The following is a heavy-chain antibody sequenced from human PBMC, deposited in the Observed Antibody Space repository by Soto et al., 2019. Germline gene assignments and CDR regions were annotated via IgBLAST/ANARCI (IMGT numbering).Heavy chain of an antibody. D-gene: IGHD5-18*01. CDR1: GFTVSSYA. CDR2: ISYDGSNK. J-gene: IGHJ4*02. V-gene: IGHV3-30-3*01. CDR3: ARDPRPYSYGLRSPLDY. Sequence: PGGSLRLSCAASGFTVSSYAMHWVRQAPGKGLEWVAVISYDGSNKYYADSVKGRFTISRDNSKNTLYLQMNSLRAEDTAVYYCARDPRPYSYGLRSPLDYWGQGTLVTVSS.